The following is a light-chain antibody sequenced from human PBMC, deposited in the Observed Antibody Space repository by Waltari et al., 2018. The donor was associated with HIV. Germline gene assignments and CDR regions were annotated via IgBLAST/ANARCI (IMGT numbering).Light chain of an antibody. J-gene: IGKJ1*01. Sequence: EIVMTQSPAILSVSPGERVTLSCRASQSVSSSLAWYQQKPGQAPRLLIYDASTRATGIPVRFSGSGSGTEFTLTISSLQSEDFALYYCQQYNNWPPWTFGQGTKVE. CDR1: QSVSSS. CDR2: DAS. CDR3: QQYNNWPPWT. V-gene: IGKV3-15*01.